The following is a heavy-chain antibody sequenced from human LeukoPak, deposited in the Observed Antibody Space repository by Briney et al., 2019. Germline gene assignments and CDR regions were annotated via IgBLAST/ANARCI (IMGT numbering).Heavy chain of an antibody. CDR2: IYPGDSYT. CDR1: GYSFTSYW. D-gene: IGHD1-1*01. Sequence: GESLKISCKGSGYSFTSYWIGWVRQMPGKGLEWMGIIYPGDSYTRYSPSFQGQVTISADESISTAYLQWSSLKASDTAMYYCARPGNPLPRTADPGGMDVWGQGTTVTVSS. V-gene: IGHV5-51*01. CDR3: ARPGNPLPRTADPGGMDV. J-gene: IGHJ6*02.